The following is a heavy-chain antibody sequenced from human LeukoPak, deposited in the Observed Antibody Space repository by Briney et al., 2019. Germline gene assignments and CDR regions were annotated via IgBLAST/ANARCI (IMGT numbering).Heavy chain of an antibody. V-gene: IGHV4-4*07. CDR1: GGSISSYY. CDR2: IYTSGST. Sequence: PSETLSLTCTVSGGSISSYYWSWIRQPAGKGLEWIGRIYTSGSTNYNPSLKSRVTMSVDTSKNQFSLKLSSVTAADTAVYYCARDGVYDFWSGYYTGYYYGMDVWGQGTTVTVSS. D-gene: IGHD3-3*01. CDR3: ARDGVYDFWSGYYTGYYYGMDV. J-gene: IGHJ6*02.